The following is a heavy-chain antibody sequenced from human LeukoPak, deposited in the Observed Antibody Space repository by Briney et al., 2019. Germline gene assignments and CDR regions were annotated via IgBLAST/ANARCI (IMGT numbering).Heavy chain of an antibody. Sequence: SETLSLTCAVYGGSFSDYYWSWIRQPPGKGLEWIGEINHSGSTNYNPSLKSRVTISVDTSKNQFSLKLSSVTAADTAVYYCARHLRFLEWGGRYYFDYWGQGTLVTVSS. D-gene: IGHD3-3*01. CDR1: GGSFSDYY. CDR3: ARHLRFLEWGGRYYFDY. J-gene: IGHJ4*02. CDR2: INHSGST. V-gene: IGHV4-34*01.